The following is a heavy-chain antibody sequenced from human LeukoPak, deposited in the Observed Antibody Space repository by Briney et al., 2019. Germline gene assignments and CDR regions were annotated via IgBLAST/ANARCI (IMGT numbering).Heavy chain of an antibody. D-gene: IGHD1-26*01. V-gene: IGHV4-34*09. Sequence: SETLSLTCAVYGGSFSGYYWSWIRQPPGKGLEWIGYIYYSGSTYYNPSLKSRVTISVDTSKNQFSLKLSSVTAADTAVYYCASSGFATYYFDYWGQGTLVTVSS. CDR3: ASSGFATYYFDY. CDR2: IYYSGST. CDR1: GGSFSGYY. J-gene: IGHJ4*02.